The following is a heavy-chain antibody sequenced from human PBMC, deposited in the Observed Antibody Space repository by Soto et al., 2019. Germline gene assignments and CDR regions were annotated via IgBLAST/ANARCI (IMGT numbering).Heavy chain of an antibody. J-gene: IGHJ3*02. Sequence: SETLSLTCTVSGGSISSYYWSWIRQPPGKGLEWIGYIYYSGSTNYNPSLKSRVTISVDTSKNQFSLKLSSVTAADTAVYYCAGEGYCSGGSCFDAFDIWGQGTMVTVSS. CDR3: AGEGYCSGGSCFDAFDI. V-gene: IGHV4-59*01. D-gene: IGHD2-15*01. CDR2: IYYSGST. CDR1: GGSISSYY.